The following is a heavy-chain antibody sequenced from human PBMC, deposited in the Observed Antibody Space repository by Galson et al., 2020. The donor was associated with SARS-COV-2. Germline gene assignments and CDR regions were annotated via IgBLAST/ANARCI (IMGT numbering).Heavy chain of an antibody. J-gene: IGHJ4*02. CDR3: ARRPPYTISSDFDL. V-gene: IGHV4-34*01. CDR1: GGPFSGFY. CDR2: IDHTATT. D-gene: IGHD3-10*01. Sequence: SETLSLTCGVYGGPFSGFYWTWIRQPPGKGLEWIGEIDHTATTTFNPSLESRVTISVDTSNKQISLQLRSVTAADTAVYYCARRPPYTISSDFDLWGQGTLVTVSS.